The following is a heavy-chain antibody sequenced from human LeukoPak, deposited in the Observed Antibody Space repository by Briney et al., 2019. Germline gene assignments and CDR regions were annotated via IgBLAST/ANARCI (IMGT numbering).Heavy chain of an antibody. Sequence: SETLSLTCTVSGYSISSGYYWGWIRQPPGKGLEWIGSIYHSGSTYYNPSLKSRVTISVDTSKNQFSLKLSSVTAADTAVYYCARQNYYDSSGYFEILYWYFDLWGRGTLVTVSS. CDR2: IYHSGST. D-gene: IGHD3-22*01. V-gene: IGHV4-38-2*02. CDR1: GYSISSGYY. CDR3: ARQNYYDSSGYFEILYWYFDL. J-gene: IGHJ2*01.